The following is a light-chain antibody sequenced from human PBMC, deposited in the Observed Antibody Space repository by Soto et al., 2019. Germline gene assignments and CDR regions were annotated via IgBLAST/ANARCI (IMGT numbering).Light chain of an antibody. Sequence: QSVLTQPPSASGTPGQRVTISCSGSSSNIGSNTVNWYQQLPGTAPKLLIYSNNQRPSGVPDRFSGSKSGTSASLAISGLQSEDEADYYCLSYAGTTARLRVFGTGTKLTVL. J-gene: IGLJ1*01. V-gene: IGLV1-44*01. CDR2: SNN. CDR1: SSNIGSNT. CDR3: LSYAGTTARLRV.